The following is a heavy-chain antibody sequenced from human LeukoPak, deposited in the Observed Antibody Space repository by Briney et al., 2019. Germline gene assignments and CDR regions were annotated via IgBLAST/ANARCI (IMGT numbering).Heavy chain of an antibody. J-gene: IGHJ4*02. CDR3: ASRDSSGWYVAY. V-gene: IGHV4-34*01. D-gene: IGHD6-19*01. CDR2: INHSGST. Sequence: SETLSLTCAVYGESFSGYYWSWIRQPPGKGLEWIGEINHSGSTNYNPSLKSRVTISVDTSKNQFSLKLSSVTAADTAVYYCASRDSSGWYVAYWGQGTLVTVSS. CDR1: GESFSGYY.